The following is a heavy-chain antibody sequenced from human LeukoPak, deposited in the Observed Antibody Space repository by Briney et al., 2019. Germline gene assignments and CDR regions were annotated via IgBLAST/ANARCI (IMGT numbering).Heavy chain of an antibody. D-gene: IGHD4-17*01. CDR1: GFTFSTYD. CDR3: ARVDGDYDNNWFDP. J-gene: IGHJ5*02. Sequence: GGTLRLSCAASGFTFSTYDISWVRQAPGKGLEWVSVIYSGGSTYYADSMKGRFTISRDNSKNTLYLQMNSLRAEDTAVYYCARVDGDYDNNWFDPWGQGTLVTVSS. CDR2: IYSGGST. V-gene: IGHV3-66*01.